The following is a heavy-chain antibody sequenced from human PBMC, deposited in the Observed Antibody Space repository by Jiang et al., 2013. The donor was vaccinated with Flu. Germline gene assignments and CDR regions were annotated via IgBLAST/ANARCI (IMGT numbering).Heavy chain of an antibody. CDR2: IGSNGGST. V-gene: IGHV3-64*04. CDR1: GFTFSSYA. D-gene: IGHD3-22*01. CDR3: ARASYYDSSGYGDY. J-gene: IGHJ4*02. Sequence: PGRSLRLSCSASGFTFSSYAMHWVRQAPGKGLEYVSAIGSNGGSTYHADSVKGRFTISRDNSKNTLYLQMNSLRAEDTAVYYCARASYYDSSGYGDYWGQGTLVTVSS.